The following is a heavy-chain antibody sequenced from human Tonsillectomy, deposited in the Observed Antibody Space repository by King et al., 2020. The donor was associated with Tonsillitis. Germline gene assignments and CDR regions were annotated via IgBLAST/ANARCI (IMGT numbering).Heavy chain of an antibody. Sequence: VQLVESGGGLVKPGGSLRLSCAASGFTFSDYYMSWIRQAPGKGLEWVSYISSSSSIIYYADSVKGRLTISRDNAKNSLYLQMNSLRAADTAVYYCSRRGFSDSSGYSVASEYFQHWGQGTLVTVSS. CDR2: ISSSSSII. CDR3: SRRGFSDSSGYSVASEYFQH. CDR1: GFTFSDYY. D-gene: IGHD3-22*01. V-gene: IGHV3-11*01. J-gene: IGHJ1*01.